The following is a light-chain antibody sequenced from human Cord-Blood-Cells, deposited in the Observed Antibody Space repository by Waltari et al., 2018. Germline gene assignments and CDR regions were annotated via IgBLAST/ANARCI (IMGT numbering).Light chain of an antibody. Sequence: DIQMTQSPSSLSASVGDRVTITCRASQSISSYLNWYQQKPGKAPKLLIYAASSLQSGGPSRFSGSGSGTDFTLTISSLQPEDFATYDGQQSYSTPWTFGQGTKVEIK. CDR1: QSISSY. J-gene: IGKJ1*01. CDR3: QQSYSTPWT. CDR2: AAS. V-gene: IGKV1-39*01.